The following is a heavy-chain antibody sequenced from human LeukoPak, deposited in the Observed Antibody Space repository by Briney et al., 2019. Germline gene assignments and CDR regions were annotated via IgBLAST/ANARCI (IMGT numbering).Heavy chain of an antibody. J-gene: IGHJ4*02. Sequence: PGRSLRLSCAASGFTFSSYGMNWVRQAPGKGLEWVSVIWYDGSNKYYADSVKGRFTISRDNSKNTLYLQMNSLRAEDTAVYYCARDSAPHYDILTGYYAGAPYYFDYWGQGTLVTVSS. CDR2: IWYDGSNK. CDR3: ARDSAPHYDILTGYYAGAPYYFDY. V-gene: IGHV3-33*01. D-gene: IGHD3-9*01. CDR1: GFTFSSYG.